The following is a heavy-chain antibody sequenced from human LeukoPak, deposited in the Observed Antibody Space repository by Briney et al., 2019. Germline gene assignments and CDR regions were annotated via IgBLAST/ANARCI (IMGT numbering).Heavy chain of an antibody. Sequence: SETLSLTCAVSGGSISSYCLSWIRQPPGKGLEWIGYIYYSGSTNYNPSLKSRVTISVDTSKNQFSLKLSSVTAADTAVYYCATGYAYSDGECFNWDYGGQGTLVTVSS. CDR3: ATGYAYSDGECFNWDY. V-gene: IGHV4-59*01. J-gene: IGHJ4*02. D-gene: IGHD2-21*01. CDR2: IYYSGST. CDR1: GGSISSYC.